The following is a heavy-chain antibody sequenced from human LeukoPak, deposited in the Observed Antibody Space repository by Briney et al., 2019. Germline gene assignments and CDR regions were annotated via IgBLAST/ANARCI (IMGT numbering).Heavy chain of an antibody. J-gene: IGHJ2*01. Sequence: ASVKVSCKVSGSTLSDLSIHWVRQAPGKGLEYVGGSDPEDGETFHAQNFQGRITMTEDRSIDTAYVELSSLRSEDTAVYYCVTDRARLFWYFDLWGRGTLVTVSS. CDR3: VTDRARLFWYFDL. D-gene: IGHD2-21*02. CDR1: GSTLSDLS. CDR2: SDPEDGET. V-gene: IGHV1-24*01.